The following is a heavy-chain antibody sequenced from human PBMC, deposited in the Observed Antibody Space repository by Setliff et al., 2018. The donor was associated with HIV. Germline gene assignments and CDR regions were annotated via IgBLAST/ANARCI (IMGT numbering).Heavy chain of an antibody. CDR2: IFHTGST. J-gene: IGHJ4*02. Sequence: SETLSLTCAVSGASISSGNWWSWVRQSPGKGLEWIGEIFHTGSTNYNPSLKSRVTISVDTSKNHFSLNVSSLTAADTVLYFCVRLMPNWDYFDYWGQGTQVTVSS. V-gene: IGHV4-4*02. D-gene: IGHD2-2*01. CDR3: VRLMPNWDYFDY. CDR1: GASISSGNW.